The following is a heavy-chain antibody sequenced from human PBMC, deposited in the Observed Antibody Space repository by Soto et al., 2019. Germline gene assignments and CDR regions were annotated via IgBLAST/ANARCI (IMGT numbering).Heavy chain of an antibody. CDR2: ISSSGSTI. Sequence: GGSLRLSCAASGFTFSDYYMSLIRQAPGKGLEWVSYISSSGSTIYYADSVKGRFTISRDNAKNSLYLQMNSLRAEDTAVYYCASSTPYYYGSGAGRHWGQGTLVTVSS. CDR3: ASSTPYYYGSGAGRH. J-gene: IGHJ4*02. CDR1: GFTFSDYY. D-gene: IGHD3-10*01. V-gene: IGHV3-11*01.